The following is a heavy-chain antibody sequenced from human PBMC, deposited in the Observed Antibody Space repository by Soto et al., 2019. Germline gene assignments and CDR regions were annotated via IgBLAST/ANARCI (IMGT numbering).Heavy chain of an antibody. V-gene: IGHV3-21*01. CDR3: ARDHPPFPYCSGGSCYYYGMDV. D-gene: IGHD2-15*01. CDR1: GFTFSSYS. J-gene: IGHJ6*02. Sequence: PGGSLRLSCAASGFTFSSYSMNWVRQAPGKGLEWVSSISSSSSYIYYADSVKGRFTISRDNAKNSLYLQMNSLRAEDTAVYYCARDHPPFPYCSGGSCYYYGMDVWGQGTTVTVSS. CDR2: ISSSSSYI.